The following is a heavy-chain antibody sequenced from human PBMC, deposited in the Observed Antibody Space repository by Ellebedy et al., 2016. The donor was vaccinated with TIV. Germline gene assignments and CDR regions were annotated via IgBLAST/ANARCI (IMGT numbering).Heavy chain of an antibody. CDR3: ARTPGGWFDP. CDR1: GFIFSNYW. V-gene: IGHV3-74*01. J-gene: IGHJ5*02. Sequence: GESLKISCAASGFIFSNYWMHWVRQAPGKGLVWVSRINSDGSSTSYADSVKGRFTISRDNAKNTLYLQMNSLRAEDTAVYYCARTPGGWFDPWGQGTLVTVSS. CDR2: INSDGSST. D-gene: IGHD2-15*01.